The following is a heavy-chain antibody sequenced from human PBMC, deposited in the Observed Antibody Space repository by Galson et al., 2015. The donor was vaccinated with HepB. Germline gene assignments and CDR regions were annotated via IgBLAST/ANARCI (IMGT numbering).Heavy chain of an antibody. CDR3: AHSRPLYDFWRNYFDY. CDR1: GFSFSTNGVG. D-gene: IGHD3-3*01. Sequence: PALVKPTQTLTLTCTFSGFSFSTNGVGVGWVRQSPGKALEWLALIYWDDDRRYSPPLKSRLTITKDTSKNQVVLTMTNMDPVDTATYYCAHSRPLYDFWRNYFDYWGQGTLVTVSS. V-gene: IGHV2-5*02. CDR2: IYWDDDR. J-gene: IGHJ4*02.